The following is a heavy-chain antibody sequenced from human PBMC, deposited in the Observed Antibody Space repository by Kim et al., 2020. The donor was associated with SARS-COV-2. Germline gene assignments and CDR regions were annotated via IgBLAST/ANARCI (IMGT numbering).Heavy chain of an antibody. V-gene: IGHV1-46*01. CDR1: GYTFTSYY. J-gene: IGHJ4*02. D-gene: IGHD3-10*01. CDR2: INPSGGST. Sequence: ASVKVSCKASGYTFTSYYMHWVRQAPGQGLEWMGIINPSGGSTSYAQKFQGRVTMTRDTSTSTVYMELSSLRSEDTAVYYCARGGTMVRGVTLFDYWGQGTLVTVSS. CDR3: ARGGTMVRGVTLFDY.